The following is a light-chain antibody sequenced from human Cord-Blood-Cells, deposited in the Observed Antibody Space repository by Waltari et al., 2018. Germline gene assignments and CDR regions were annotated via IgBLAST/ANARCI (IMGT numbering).Light chain of an antibody. Sequence: QSALTQPPSASGYTGQSVTISCTGTSSDAGGYNYVSWYKQHPGKAPKLMISEVSKRASGVPDLVSGSSSGNTASLTDAGLQAEDASEYYCSSDAGSSNVVFGGGTKLTVL. CDR3: SSDAGSSNVV. J-gene: IGLJ2*01. V-gene: IGLV2-8*01. CDR1: SSDAGGYNY. CDR2: EVS.